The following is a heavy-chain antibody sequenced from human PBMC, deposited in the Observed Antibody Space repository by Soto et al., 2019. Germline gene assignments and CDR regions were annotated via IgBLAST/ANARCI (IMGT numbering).Heavy chain of an antibody. Sequence: EVQLVESGGGLVQPGGSLRLSCAASGFTFSSYNMNWVRQAPGKGLEWVSYISSSSSTIYYSDSVKGRFTLSRDNAKNALYLQMNSLRDEDTAVYYCARDLGYGDPTWPYFDYWGQGTLVTVSS. CDR1: GFTFSSYN. CDR2: ISSSSSTI. D-gene: IGHD4-17*01. J-gene: IGHJ4*02. V-gene: IGHV3-48*02. CDR3: ARDLGYGDPTWPYFDY.